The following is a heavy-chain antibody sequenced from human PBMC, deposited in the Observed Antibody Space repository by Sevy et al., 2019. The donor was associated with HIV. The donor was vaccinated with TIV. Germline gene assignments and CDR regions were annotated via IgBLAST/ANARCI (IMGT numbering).Heavy chain of an antibody. V-gene: IGHV3-48*03. Sequence: GGSLRLSCAASGFTFSSYEMNWVRQAPGKGLEWVSYISSSGSTIYYADSVKDRFTISRDNAKNSLYLQMNSLRAEDTAVYYCAREDFTVTTPFDYWGQGTLVTVSS. CDR2: ISSSGSTI. J-gene: IGHJ4*02. CDR3: AREDFTVTTPFDY. CDR1: GFTFSSYE. D-gene: IGHD4-17*01.